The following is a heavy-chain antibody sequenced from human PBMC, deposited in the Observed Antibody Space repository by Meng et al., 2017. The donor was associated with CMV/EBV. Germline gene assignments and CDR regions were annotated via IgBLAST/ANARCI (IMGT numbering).Heavy chain of an antibody. V-gene: IGHV1-69*10. CDR1: GGTFSSYA. Sequence: SVKVSCKASGGTFSSYAISWVRQAPGQGLEWMGGIIPILGIANYAQKFQGRVTLTADKSTSTAYMELSSLRSEDTAVYYCARLRGGKAAAGNWDYYYYYGMDVWGQGTTVTVSS. CDR3: ARLRGGKAAAGNWDYYYYYGMDV. CDR2: IIPILGIA. D-gene: IGHD6-13*01. J-gene: IGHJ6*02.